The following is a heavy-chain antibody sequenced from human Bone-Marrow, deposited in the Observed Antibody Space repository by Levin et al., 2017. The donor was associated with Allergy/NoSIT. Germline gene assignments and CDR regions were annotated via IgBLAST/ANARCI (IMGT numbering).Heavy chain of an antibody. CDR1: GFTFSAYS. CDR2: TSYDGTNI. Sequence: AGGSLRLSCAASGFTFSAYSMHWVRQVPGRGLEWVAATSYDGTNIHYADSVKGRFTVSRDNSKGTLYLQMASLRPDDTAVYYCARDPMKALDIWGLGTMVSVSS. CDR3: ARDPMKALDI. J-gene: IGHJ3*02. V-gene: IGHV3-30-3*01.